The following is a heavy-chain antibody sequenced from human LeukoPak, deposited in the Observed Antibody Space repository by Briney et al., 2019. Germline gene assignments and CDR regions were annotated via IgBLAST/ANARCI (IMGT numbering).Heavy chain of an antibody. Sequence: GASVKVSCKASGYTFTSYDINWVRQATGQGLEWMGWMNPNSGNTGYAQKFQGRVTMTRNTSISTAYMELSSLRSEDTAVYYCARVMAASGDCCSHEYFQHWGQGTLVTVSS. CDR1: GYTFTSYD. D-gene: IGHD2-21*02. V-gene: IGHV1-8*01. CDR3: ARVMAASGDCCSHEYFQH. J-gene: IGHJ1*01. CDR2: MNPNSGNT.